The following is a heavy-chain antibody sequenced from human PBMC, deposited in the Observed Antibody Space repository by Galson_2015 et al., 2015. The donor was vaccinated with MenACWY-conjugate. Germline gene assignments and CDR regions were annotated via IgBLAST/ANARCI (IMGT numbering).Heavy chain of an antibody. CDR3: AKDYCRGDSCYWFDP. J-gene: IGHJ5*02. Sequence: SLRLSCAASGFTVSDYGMHWVRQAPGKGLEWVTFIRDDGTTKYYADSVKGRFTISRDTSKNTVDLQMNSLRAEDTAVYYCAKDYCRGDSCYWFDPWGQGTLVVVSS. V-gene: IGHV3-30*02. CDR1: GFTVSDYG. CDR2: IRDDGTTK. D-gene: IGHD2-15*01.